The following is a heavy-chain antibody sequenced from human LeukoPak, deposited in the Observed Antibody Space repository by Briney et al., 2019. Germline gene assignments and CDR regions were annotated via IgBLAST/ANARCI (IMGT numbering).Heavy chain of an antibody. CDR2: IDSGGTT. D-gene: IGHD2/OR15-2a*01. J-gene: IGHJ6*02. CDR1: GSNVTYNY. V-gene: IGHV3-53*04. Sequence: GGSLRLSCVASGSNVTYNYMTWVRQAPGKGLEWVSLIDSGGTTYYADSLKGRFTISRHSPNNTLFLQMNNLRPEDTDVYYCAGISSSSDMEAWGPGTTVTVSS. CDR3: AGISSSSDMEA.